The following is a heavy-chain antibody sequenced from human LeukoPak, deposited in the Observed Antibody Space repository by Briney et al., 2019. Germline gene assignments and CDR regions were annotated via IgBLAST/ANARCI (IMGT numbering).Heavy chain of an antibody. CDR3: ARDRYCGGDCYSGQDY. D-gene: IGHD2-21*02. CDR1: GFTFSSYG. V-gene: IGHV3-33*01. Sequence: GRSLRLSCAASGFTFSSYGMHWVRQAPGKGLEWVAVIWYDGSNKYYADSVKGRFTVSRDNSKNTLYLQMNSLRAEDTAVYYCARDRYCGGDCYSGQDYWGQGTLVTVSS. J-gene: IGHJ4*02. CDR2: IWYDGSNK.